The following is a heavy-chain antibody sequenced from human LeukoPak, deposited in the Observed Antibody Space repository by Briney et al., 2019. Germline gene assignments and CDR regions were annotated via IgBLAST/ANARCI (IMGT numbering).Heavy chain of an antibody. J-gene: IGHJ3*02. CDR3: STGSGHAFDI. D-gene: IGHD3-10*01. CDR1: GFTFSAYG. Sequence: RGRSLRLSCAASGFTFSAYGMDWVRQAPGKGLDWVAFISDHEINKYYADSVKGRFTISRDNAKNTLYVQMNSLRAEDTAVYYCSTGSGHAFDICGRGTMVTVSS. V-gene: IGHV3-30*03. CDR2: ISDHEINK.